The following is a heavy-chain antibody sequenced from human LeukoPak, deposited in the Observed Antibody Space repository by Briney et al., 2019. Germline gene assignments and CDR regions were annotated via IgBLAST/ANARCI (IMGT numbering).Heavy chain of an antibody. V-gene: IGHV6-1*01. CDR2: TYYRSKWYN. J-gene: IGHJ5*02. CDR1: GDSVSSNSAA. D-gene: IGHD3-10*01. CDR3: ARGGDYYGSGSYLDP. Sequence: SQTLSLTCAISGDSVSSNSAAWNWIRQSPSRGLEWLGRTYYRSKWYNDYAVSVKSRITINPDTSKNQFSLKLSSVTAADTAVYYCARGGDYYGSGSYLDPWGQGTLVTVSS.